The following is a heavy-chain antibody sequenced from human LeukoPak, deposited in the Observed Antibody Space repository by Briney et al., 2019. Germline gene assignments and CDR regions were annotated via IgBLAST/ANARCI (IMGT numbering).Heavy chain of an antibody. Sequence: GGSLRLSCAASGFTFSSYSMNWVRQAPGKGLELVPSISSSSSYIYYADSVKGRFTISRDNAKNSLYLQMNSLRAEDTAVYYCAANYDYVWGSFGAFDIWGQGTMVTVSS. CDR3: AANYDYVWGSFGAFDI. CDR1: GFTFSSYS. J-gene: IGHJ3*02. CDR2: ISSSSSYI. D-gene: IGHD3-16*01. V-gene: IGHV3-21*01.